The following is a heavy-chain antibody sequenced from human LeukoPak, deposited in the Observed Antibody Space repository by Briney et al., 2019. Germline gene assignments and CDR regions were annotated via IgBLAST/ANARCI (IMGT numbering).Heavy chain of an antibody. V-gene: IGHV3-33*01. Sequence: GGSLRLSCAAAGFTFNHYGMHWVRQAPGKGLEWVAVIWSDGTNKYYADSVKGRFTISRYDSEKQVFLQMNSLKPEDTAVYFCARDAQRGFDYSNSLKYWGQGTPVTVST. CDR2: IWSDGTNK. J-gene: IGHJ4*02. CDR3: ARDAQRGFDYSNSLKY. CDR1: GFTFNHYG. D-gene: IGHD4-11*01.